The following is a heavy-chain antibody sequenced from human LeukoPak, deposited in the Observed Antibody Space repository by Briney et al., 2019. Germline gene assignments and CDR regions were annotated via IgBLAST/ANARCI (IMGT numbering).Heavy chain of an antibody. CDR1: GGSISSGRYY. V-gene: IGHV4-61*02. CDR3: AVEQQPYPPQFDY. D-gene: IGHD6-13*01. J-gene: IGHJ4*02. CDR2: IYTSGST. Sequence: SENLSLTCTVSGGSISSGRYYWSWIRQPAGKGMEWIGRIYTSGSTNYNPSLKSRVTISVDTSKNQFSLKLSSVTAADTAVYYCAVEQQPYPPQFDYWGQGTLVTVSS.